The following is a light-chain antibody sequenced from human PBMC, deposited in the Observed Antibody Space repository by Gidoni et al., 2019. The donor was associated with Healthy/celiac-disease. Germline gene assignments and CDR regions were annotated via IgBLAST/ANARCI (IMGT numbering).Light chain of an antibody. Sequence: EIVLTQSPATLSLSPGDRATLSCRARQSVSSYLAWYQQKPGQAPRLHIYDASNRATGIPARFSGSGSGTDFTLTIRSLELEDFAVYYCQQRSNWPPYTFGQGTKLEIK. J-gene: IGKJ2*01. CDR2: DAS. V-gene: IGKV3-11*01. CDR3: QQRSNWPPYT. CDR1: QSVSSY.